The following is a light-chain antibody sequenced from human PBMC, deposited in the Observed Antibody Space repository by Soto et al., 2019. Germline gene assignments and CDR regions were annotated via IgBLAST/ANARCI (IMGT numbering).Light chain of an antibody. Sequence: QSVLTQPPSASGSPGQSVTISCTGTSSDVGDNYVSWYQQHLGKAPKLIIYEVSQRPSGVPDRFSGSKSGTSASLAISGLQSEDEADYYCAAWDDSLNGWVFGGGTQLTVL. CDR3: AAWDDSLNGWV. CDR2: EVS. V-gene: IGLV2-8*01. J-gene: IGLJ3*02. CDR1: SSDVGDNY.